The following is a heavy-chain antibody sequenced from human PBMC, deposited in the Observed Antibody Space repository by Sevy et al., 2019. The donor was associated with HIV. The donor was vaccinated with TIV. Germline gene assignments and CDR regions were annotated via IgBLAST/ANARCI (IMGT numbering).Heavy chain of an antibody. CDR1: GFTFSKYS. V-gene: IGHV3-23*01. J-gene: IGHJ4*02. CDR2: FAFGCGRI. D-gene: IGHD3-16*01. CDR3: AREGGSKPLDY. Sequence: GGSLRLSCEASGFTFSKYSMSWVRQAPGKGLEWVSTFAFGCGRINYADSVKGRFTISRDDSKNTLYLQMNSLRAEDTAVYYCAREGGSKPLDYWGQGTLVTVSS.